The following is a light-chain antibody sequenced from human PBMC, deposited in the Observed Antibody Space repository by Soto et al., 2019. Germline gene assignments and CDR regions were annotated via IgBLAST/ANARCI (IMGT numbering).Light chain of an antibody. V-gene: IGKV4-1*01. CDR1: QSVLYSSNNKND. J-gene: IGKJ3*01. CDR3: QQYDSTPFT. CDR2: WAS. Sequence: DIVMTQSPDSLAVSLGERATINCKSRQSVLYSSNNKNDLAWYQQKPGQPPKLLIYWASTRESGVPDRFSGSGSGTDFTLTISSLQAEDVAVYYCQQYDSTPFTFGPGTKVDIK.